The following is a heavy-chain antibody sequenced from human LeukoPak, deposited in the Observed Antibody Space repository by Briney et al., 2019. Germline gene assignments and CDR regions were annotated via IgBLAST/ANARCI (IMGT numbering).Heavy chain of an antibody. V-gene: IGHV1-8*01. CDR2: VNPHSGNT. Sequence: ASVKVSCKASGYTFTTYDINWVRQATGQGLEWMGWVNPHSGNTGYAQNFQGRVTMTRNTSISTAYMELSSLRSEDTAVYYCARAYCSGGSCYSVFSWFDPWGQGTLVTVSS. CDR3: ARAYCSGGSCYSVFSWFDP. J-gene: IGHJ5*02. CDR1: GYTFTTYD. D-gene: IGHD2-15*01.